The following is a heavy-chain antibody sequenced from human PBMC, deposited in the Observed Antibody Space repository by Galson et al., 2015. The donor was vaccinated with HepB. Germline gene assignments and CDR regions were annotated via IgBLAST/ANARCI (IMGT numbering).Heavy chain of an antibody. Sequence: SETLSLTCAVFGGSFSGSYWSWIRQPPGRGLEWIGEINDSGSTDYNPSLKSRATISVDTSKNQFSPRLSSVTAADTAVYYCARGLTIFGLGHYYCYGMDVWGQGTTVTVSS. V-gene: IGHV4-34*01. CDR3: ARGLTIFGLGHYYCYGMDV. D-gene: IGHD3-3*01. J-gene: IGHJ6*02. CDR2: INDSGST. CDR1: GGSFSGSY.